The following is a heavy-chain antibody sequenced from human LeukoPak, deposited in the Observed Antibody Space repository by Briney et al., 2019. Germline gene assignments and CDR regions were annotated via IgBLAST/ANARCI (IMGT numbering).Heavy chain of an antibody. CDR3: ARLCDISRGYYYYYMDV. V-gene: IGHV3-30*03. Sequence: PGRSLRLSCAASGFTFSSYGMHWVRQAPGKGLEWVAVISYDGSNKYYADSVKGRFTISRDNSKNTLYLQMNSLRAEDTAVYYCARLCDISRGYYYYYMDVWGKGTTVTVSS. CDR2: ISYDGSNK. J-gene: IGHJ6*03. CDR1: GFTFSSYG. D-gene: IGHD3-9*01.